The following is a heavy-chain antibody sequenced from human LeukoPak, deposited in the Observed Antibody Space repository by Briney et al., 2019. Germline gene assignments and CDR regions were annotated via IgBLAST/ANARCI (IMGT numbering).Heavy chain of an antibody. V-gene: IGHV3-21*04. Sequence: GGSLRLSCAASGFTFSSYSMNWVRQAPGKGLEWVSSISSSSSYIYYADSVKGRFTISRDNAKNSLYLQMNSLRAEDTAVYYCARDLVVVTAKGFDPWGQGTLVTVSS. CDR3: ARDLVVVTAKGFDP. CDR2: ISSSSSYI. D-gene: IGHD3-22*01. J-gene: IGHJ5*02. CDR1: GFTFSSYS.